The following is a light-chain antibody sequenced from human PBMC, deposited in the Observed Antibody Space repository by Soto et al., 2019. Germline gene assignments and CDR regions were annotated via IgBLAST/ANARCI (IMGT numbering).Light chain of an antibody. CDR2: GAS. Sequence: EIVMTQSPATLSVSPGERATLSCRASQSVSNNLAWYQQKPGQAPRLLIYGASTRATGIPARFSGSGSATDFTLTISSLQSEDFAVYYCQQYNKWPLTLGGGTKVEIK. J-gene: IGKJ4*01. V-gene: IGKV3-15*01. CDR3: QQYNKWPLT. CDR1: QSVSNN.